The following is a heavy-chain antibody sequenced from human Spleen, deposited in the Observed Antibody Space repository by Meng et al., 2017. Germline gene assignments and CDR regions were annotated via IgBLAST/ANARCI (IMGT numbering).Heavy chain of an antibody. D-gene: IGHD3-22*01. CDR1: GFTSSTYW. CDR2: TNSDGSST. Sequence: GRSLRLSCAASGFTSSTYWTHWVRQAPGKGMVWVSRTNSDGSSTRYADSGKGRFTISRDNAKNTLYLQMNSLGGEDTAVSYCSRDGGTYYYDRSCYQDYWGQGTLVTVSS. V-gene: IGHV3-74*01. J-gene: IGHJ4*02. CDR3: SRDGGTYYYDRSCYQDY.